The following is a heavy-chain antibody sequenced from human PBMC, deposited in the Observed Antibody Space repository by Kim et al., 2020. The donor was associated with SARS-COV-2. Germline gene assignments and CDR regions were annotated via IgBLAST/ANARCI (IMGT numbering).Heavy chain of an antibody. CDR3: ARVGATPIYYYYGMDV. J-gene: IGHJ6*02. V-gene: IGHV4-59*01. Sequence: SPKSRVTISVNTSKNQFSLKLSSVTAADTAVYYCARVGATPIYYYYGMDVWGQGTTVTVSS. D-gene: IGHD1-26*01.